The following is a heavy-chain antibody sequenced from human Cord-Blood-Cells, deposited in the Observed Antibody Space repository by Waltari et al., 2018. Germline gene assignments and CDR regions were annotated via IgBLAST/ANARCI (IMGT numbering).Heavy chain of an antibody. D-gene: IGHD6-13*01. Sequence: QITLKESGPTLVKPTQTLTLTCTFSGFSLSTSGVGVGWIRQPPGKALEWLALIYWDDDKRYSPSLKSRLTITKDTSKNQVVLTMTNMDPVDTATYYCAHSRFGIAAAGTRGGAFDIWGQGTMVTVSS. CDR3: AHSRFGIAAAGTRGGAFDI. CDR2: IYWDDDK. CDR1: GFSLSTSGVG. V-gene: IGHV2-5*02. J-gene: IGHJ3*02.